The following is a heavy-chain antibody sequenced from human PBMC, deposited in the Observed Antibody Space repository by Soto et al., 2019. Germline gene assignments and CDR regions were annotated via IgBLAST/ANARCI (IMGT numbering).Heavy chain of an antibody. CDR3: VRSRGSWPHNWFDP. V-gene: IGHV4-34*01. J-gene: IGHJ5*02. D-gene: IGHD2-15*01. Sequence: SEKLSLTYAVYGESFSDYYSRCIRQPAGKGLEWIGEINHSGNTNYNPSLKSRVTISVDTSKNQFSLRLRSVTAADTAVYWCVRSRGSWPHNWFDPWGKGTLVTVSS. CDR2: INHSGNT. CDR1: GESFSDYY.